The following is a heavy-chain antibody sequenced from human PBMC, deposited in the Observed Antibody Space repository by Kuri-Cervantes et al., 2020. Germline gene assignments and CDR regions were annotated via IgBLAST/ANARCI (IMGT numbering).Heavy chain of an antibody. J-gene: IGHJ4*02. V-gene: IGHV4-34*01. Sequence: SETLSLTCAVYGGSFSGYYWSWIRQPPGKGLEWIGSIYYSGSTYYNPSLKSRVTISVDTSKNQFSLKLSSVTAADTAVYYCASLGIAVAGTSVWGQGTLVTDSS. CDR3: ASLGIAVAGTSV. D-gene: IGHD6-19*01. CDR2: IYYSGST. CDR1: GGSFSGYY.